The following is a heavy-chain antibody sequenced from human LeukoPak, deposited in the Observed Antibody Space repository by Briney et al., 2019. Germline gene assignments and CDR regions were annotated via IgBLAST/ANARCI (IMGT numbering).Heavy chain of an antibody. J-gene: IGHJ6*03. Sequence: SSETLSLTCAVYGGSFSGYYWSWIRQPPGKGLEWIGEINHSGSTNYNPSLKSRVTISVDTSKNQFSLKLSSVTAADTAVYYCARARYYYDSSGYYPVKYNYMDVWGKGTTVNVSS. CDR2: INHSGST. CDR3: ARARYYYDSSGYYPVKYNYMDV. D-gene: IGHD3-22*01. CDR1: GGSFSGYY. V-gene: IGHV4-34*01.